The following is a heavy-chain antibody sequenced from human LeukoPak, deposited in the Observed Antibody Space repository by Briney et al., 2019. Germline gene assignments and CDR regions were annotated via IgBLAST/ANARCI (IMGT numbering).Heavy chain of an antibody. Sequence: ASVKVSCKASGYTFTSYYMHWVRQAPGQGLEWMGIINPSGGSTSYAQKFQGRVTMTRDMSTSTVYMELSSLRSEDTAVYYCAKDVGLGYYDSSGYYSPDYWGQGTLVTVSS. D-gene: IGHD3-22*01. CDR1: GYTFTSYY. J-gene: IGHJ4*02. V-gene: IGHV1-46*01. CDR2: INPSGGST. CDR3: AKDVGLGYYDSSGYYSPDY.